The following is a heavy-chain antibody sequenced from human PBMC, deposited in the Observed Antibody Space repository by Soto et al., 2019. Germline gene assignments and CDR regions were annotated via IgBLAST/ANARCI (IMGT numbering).Heavy chain of an antibody. CDR2: ISGSGGSP. D-gene: IGHD7-27*01. CDR1: GFSFSTYT. CDR3: ANAKCSTTNCDVHDF. Sequence: GRSLRLSCAASGFSFSTYTMSLVRRAPGKGLEWVSSISGSGGSPSYADSVQGRFFISRDNPKQTLYLQMNSLRAEDTAVYYSANAKCSTTNCDVHDFRAQGILVIGSS. J-gene: IGHJ4*02. V-gene: IGHV3-23*01.